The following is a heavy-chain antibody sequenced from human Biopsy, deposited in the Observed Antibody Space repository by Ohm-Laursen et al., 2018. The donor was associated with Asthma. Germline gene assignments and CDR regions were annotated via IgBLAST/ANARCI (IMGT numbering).Heavy chain of an antibody. V-gene: IGHV4-30-4*01. CDR3: ARVASHGDVYFGIDV. J-gene: IGHJ6*02. D-gene: IGHD4-17*01. Sequence: TLSLTCAVSGAYIGTPDYHWSWIRQSPGKGLEWIGFVFYSGTTHYSRSLERRLFLSIDTARNEFSMNLRSLTAADTAVYFCARVASHGDVYFGIDVWGPGSTVAV. CDR2: VFYSGTT. CDR1: GAYIGTPDYH.